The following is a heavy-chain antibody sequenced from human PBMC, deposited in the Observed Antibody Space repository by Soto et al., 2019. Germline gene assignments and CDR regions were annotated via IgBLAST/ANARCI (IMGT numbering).Heavy chain of an antibody. D-gene: IGHD2-8*02. V-gene: IGHV3-15*01. CDR2: IKSKTDGGTT. CDR3: TTDRYGGVYYFDY. J-gene: IGHJ4*02. Sequence: PGGSLRLSCAGSGFTFSNAWMSWVRQAPGKGLEWVGRIKSKTDGGTTDYAAPVKGRFTISRDDSKNTLYLQMNSLKTEDTAVYYCTTDRYGGVYYFDYWGQGTLVTVSS. CDR1: GFTFSNAW.